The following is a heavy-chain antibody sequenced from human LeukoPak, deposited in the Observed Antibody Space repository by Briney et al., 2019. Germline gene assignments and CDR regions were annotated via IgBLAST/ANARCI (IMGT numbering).Heavy chain of an antibody. Sequence: SETLSLTCTVSGGSISSSSYYWGWIRQPPGKGLEWIGSIYYSGSTYYNPSLKSRVTISVDTSKNQFSLKLSSVTAADTAVYYCANTYYDFWSGYTTEFIFDYWGQGTQVTVSS. CDR1: GGSISSSSYY. V-gene: IGHV4-39*01. J-gene: IGHJ4*02. D-gene: IGHD3-3*01. CDR2: IYYSGST. CDR3: ANTYYDFWSGYTTEFIFDY.